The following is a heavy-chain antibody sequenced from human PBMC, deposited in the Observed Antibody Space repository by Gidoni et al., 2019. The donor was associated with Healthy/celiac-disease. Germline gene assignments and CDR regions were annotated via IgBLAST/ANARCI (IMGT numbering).Heavy chain of an antibody. CDR3: ARQYPNYYGSGSFPF. CDR2: INYRWGT. D-gene: IGHD3-10*01. J-gene: IGHJ4*02. V-gene: IGHV4-39*01. Sequence: QLQLQESGPGPGKPSETLSLTCTVSGGSISSSSYDWVWIRQPPGRGLEWIGGINYRWGTYYNPSITSRVTIAVDTSKNNIPMKLSSVTAADTAVYYCARQYPNYYGSGSFPFWGQGTLVTVSS. CDR1: GGSISSSSYD.